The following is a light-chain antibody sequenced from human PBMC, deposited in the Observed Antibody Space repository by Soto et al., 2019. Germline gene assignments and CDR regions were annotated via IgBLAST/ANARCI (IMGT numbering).Light chain of an antibody. Sequence: DIQLTQSPSFLSASVGDRVTITCRASQGISSYLAWYQQKPGKAPKLLIYAASTLQSGVPSRSSGSGSGTEFTLTISSLQPEDFATYYCQQLNSYPSTFGQGTKVEIK. CDR1: QGISSY. J-gene: IGKJ1*01. V-gene: IGKV1-9*01. CDR2: AAS. CDR3: QQLNSYPST.